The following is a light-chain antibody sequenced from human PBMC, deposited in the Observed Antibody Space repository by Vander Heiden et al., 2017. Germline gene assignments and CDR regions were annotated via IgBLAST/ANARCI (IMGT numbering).Light chain of an antibody. CDR1: QSISSW. Sequence: DIQMTQSPSTMSASVGDRVTITCRASQSISSWLAWYQQKPGKAPKLLIYDASSLESGVPSRFSGSASGTEFTLTISSLQPDDFTTYYCQQDNSYPVTFGQGTKVEIK. J-gene: IGKJ2*01. CDR2: DAS. V-gene: IGKV1-5*01. CDR3: QQDNSYPVT.